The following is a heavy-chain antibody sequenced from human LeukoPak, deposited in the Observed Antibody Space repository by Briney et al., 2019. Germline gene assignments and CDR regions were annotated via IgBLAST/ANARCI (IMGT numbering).Heavy chain of an antibody. D-gene: IGHD6-13*01. Sequence: PGGSLRLSCAASGFTFSSYWMSWVRQAPGKGLEWVANIKQGGSEKYYVDSVKGRFTISRDNAKNSLYLQMNSLRAEDTAVYYCARDEVSSSWTNQPYYYYYMDVWGKGTMVTVSS. J-gene: IGHJ6*03. CDR3: ARDEVSSSWTNQPYYYYYMDV. V-gene: IGHV3-7*01. CDR2: IKQGGSEK. CDR1: GFTFSSYW.